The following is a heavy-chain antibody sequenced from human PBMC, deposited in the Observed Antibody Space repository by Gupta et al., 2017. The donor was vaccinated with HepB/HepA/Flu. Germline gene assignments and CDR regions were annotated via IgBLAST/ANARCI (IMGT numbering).Heavy chain of an antibody. CDR2: INTSGSEK. J-gene: IGHJ4*02. V-gene: IGHV3-48*03. Sequence: EVRLVNSGGGVVQPGGSLRLSCAASGFTFRSYEMTWVRQAPGKGLEWISYINTSGSEKFYADAVKGRFTISRDNAQNSLFLQMKRLREEDTGRYFCTRKSRGWYAFYFDYWGQG. CDR3: TRKSRGWYAFYFDY. CDR1: GFTFRSYE. D-gene: IGHD6-19*01.